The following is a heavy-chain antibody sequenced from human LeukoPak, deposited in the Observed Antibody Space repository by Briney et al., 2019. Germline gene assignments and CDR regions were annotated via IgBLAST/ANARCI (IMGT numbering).Heavy chain of an antibody. V-gene: IGHV3-33*01. CDR1: GFTFSSYG. CDR2: IWYDGSNK. D-gene: IGHD2-2*01. Sequence: GGSLRLSCAASGFTFSSYGMHWVLQAPGKGLEWVAVIWYDGSNKYYADSVKGRFTISRDNSKNTLYLQMNSLRAEDTAVYYCARASLGYCSSTSCYEPGDAFDIWGQGTMVTVSS. CDR3: ARASLGYCSSTSCYEPGDAFDI. J-gene: IGHJ3*02.